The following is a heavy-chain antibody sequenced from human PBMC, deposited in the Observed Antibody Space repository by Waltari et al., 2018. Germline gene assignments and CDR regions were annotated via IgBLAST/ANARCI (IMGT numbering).Heavy chain of an antibody. V-gene: IGHV3-21*01. CDR2: ISSSSSYI. Sequence: EVQLVESGGGLVKPGGSLRLSCAASGLTFSSDSMNWVRQAPGAGLEWVSSISSSSSYIYYADSVKGRFTISRDNAKNSLYLQMNSLRAEDTAVYYCARVLRFLEWLSPPYYYMDVWGKGTTVTISS. D-gene: IGHD3-3*01. CDR3: ARVLRFLEWLSPPYYYMDV. J-gene: IGHJ6*03. CDR1: GLTFSSDS.